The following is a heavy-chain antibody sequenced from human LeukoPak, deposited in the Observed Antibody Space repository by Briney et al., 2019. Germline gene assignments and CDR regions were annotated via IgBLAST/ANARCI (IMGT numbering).Heavy chain of an antibody. V-gene: IGHV3-30-3*01. D-gene: IGHD3-16*02. J-gene: IGHJ4*02. CDR3: TTDDIVDYDYVWGSYRTDY. CDR2: ISYDGSNK. Sequence: GGSLRLSCAASGFTFSSYAMHWVRQAPGKGLEWVAVISYDGSNKYYADSVKGRFTISRDNSKNTLYLQMNSLKTEDTAVYYCTTDDIVDYDYVWGSYRTDYWGQGTLVTVSS. CDR1: GFTFSSYA.